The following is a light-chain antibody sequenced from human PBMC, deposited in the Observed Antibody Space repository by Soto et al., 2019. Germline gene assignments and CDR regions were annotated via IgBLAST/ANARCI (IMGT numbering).Light chain of an antibody. Sequence: DIQRTQSPSTLSASVGDRATITCRASQSISSRLAWDQPKPRKAPKLMIYDASSLESGVPSRCIGSRAGTAFTLTISSLQPDDFATYYCQQYNSYWPLTFGGGTKVDI. CDR3: QQYNSYWPLT. CDR1: QSISSR. V-gene: IGKV1-5*01. J-gene: IGKJ4*01. CDR2: DAS.